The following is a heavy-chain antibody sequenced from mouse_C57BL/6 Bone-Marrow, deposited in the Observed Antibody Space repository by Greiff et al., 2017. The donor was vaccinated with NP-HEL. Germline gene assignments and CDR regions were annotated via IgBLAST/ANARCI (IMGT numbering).Heavy chain of an antibody. CDR1: EYEFPSHD. V-gene: IGHV5-2*01. J-gene: IGHJ2*01. Sequence: EVNVVESGGGLVQPGESLKLSCESNEYEFPSHDMSWVRKTPEKRLELVAAINSDGGSTYYPDTMERRFIISRDNTKKTLYLQMSSLRSEDTALYYCARQPFITTVVAKGYWGQGTTLTVSS. CDR3: ARQPFITTVVAKGY. CDR2: INSDGGST. D-gene: IGHD1-1*01.